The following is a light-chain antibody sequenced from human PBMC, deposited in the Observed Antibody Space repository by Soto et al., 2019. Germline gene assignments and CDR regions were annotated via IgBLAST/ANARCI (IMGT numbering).Light chain of an antibody. J-gene: IGKJ1*01. CDR1: QSVGSTY. Sequence: DIMLTQSPGTLSLFAGQRATFSCRASQSVGSTYLAWYQQKPGQAPRLLIYGASRRATGIPDRFSGSGSGTDFTLTISRLEPEDVAVYYCQQYGSSPRTFGQGTKVEIK. CDR3: QQYGSSPRT. V-gene: IGKV3-20*01. CDR2: GAS.